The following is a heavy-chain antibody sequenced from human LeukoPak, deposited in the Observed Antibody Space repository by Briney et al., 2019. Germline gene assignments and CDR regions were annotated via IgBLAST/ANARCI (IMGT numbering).Heavy chain of an antibody. Sequence: PGGSLRLSCAASGFTFSNAWMSWVRQAPGKGLEWVGRIKSKTDGGTTDYAAPVKGSFTISRDDSKIKLYLQMHSLKTEDKAVYYCTTERDTYYYDSSGYRPDYWGQGTLVTVSS. CDR1: GFTFSNAW. V-gene: IGHV3-15*01. D-gene: IGHD3-22*01. CDR3: TTERDTYYYDSSGYRPDY. J-gene: IGHJ4*02. CDR2: IKSKTDGGTT.